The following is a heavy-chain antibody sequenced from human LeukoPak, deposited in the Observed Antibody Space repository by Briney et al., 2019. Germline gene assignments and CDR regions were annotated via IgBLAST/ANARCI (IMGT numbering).Heavy chain of an antibody. Sequence: SETLSLTCTVSGGSISSGSYYWSWVRQPAGKGLEWIGRIYASGSTDYSPSLKSRITITRDTSENQFSLTLNSVTAADTAVYYCATQRPDDFWSGYSDWGQGTLVTVSS. CDR3: ATQRPDDFWSGYSD. D-gene: IGHD3-3*01. V-gene: IGHV4-61*02. CDR1: GGSISSGSYY. CDR2: IYASGST. J-gene: IGHJ4*02.